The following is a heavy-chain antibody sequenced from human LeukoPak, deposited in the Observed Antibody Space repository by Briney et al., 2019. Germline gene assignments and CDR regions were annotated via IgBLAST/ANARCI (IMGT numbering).Heavy chain of an antibody. V-gene: IGHV3-7*01. CDR2: IKQDGSEK. Sequence: GGSLRLSCAASGFTFSSYWMSWVRQAPGKGLEWVANIKQDGSEKYYVDSVKGRFTISRDNAKNSLYLQMNSLRAEDTAVYYCARVRGGVWGSYRYDYWGRGTLVTVSS. D-gene: IGHD3-16*02. CDR1: GFTFSSYW. J-gene: IGHJ4*02. CDR3: ARVRGGVWGSYRYDY.